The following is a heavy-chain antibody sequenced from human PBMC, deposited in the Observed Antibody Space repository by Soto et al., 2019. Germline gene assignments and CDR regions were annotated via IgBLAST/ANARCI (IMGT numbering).Heavy chain of an antibody. V-gene: IGHV1-69*02. CDR2: IIPILGIA. CDR1: GGTFSSYT. J-gene: IGHJ5*02. CDR3: ARGAVAGWFDP. D-gene: IGHD6-19*01. Sequence: QVQLVQSGAEVKKPGSSVKVSCKASGGTFSSYTISWVRQAPGQGLEWMGRIIPILGIANYAQKFQGRVTITADKATSTAYMELSSLRSEDTAVYYCARGAVAGWFDPWGQGTLVTVSS.